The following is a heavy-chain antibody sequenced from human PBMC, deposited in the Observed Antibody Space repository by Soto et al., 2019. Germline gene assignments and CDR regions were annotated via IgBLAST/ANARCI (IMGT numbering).Heavy chain of an antibody. CDR1: GGSISSSSYY. Sequence: SEPLSLTCTVSGGSISSSSYYWGWIRQPPGKGLEWIGSIYYSGSTYYNPSLKSRVTISVDTSKNQFSLKLSSVTAADTAVYYCARSRPIAVAGTWGQGTLVTVSS. D-gene: IGHD6-19*01. CDR2: IYYSGST. V-gene: IGHV4-39*01. J-gene: IGHJ5*02. CDR3: ARSRPIAVAGT.